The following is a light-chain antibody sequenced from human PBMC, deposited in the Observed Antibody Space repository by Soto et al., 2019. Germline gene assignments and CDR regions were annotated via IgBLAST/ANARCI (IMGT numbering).Light chain of an antibody. V-gene: IGKV1-39*01. J-gene: IGKJ4*01. CDR3: QQSYSTPL. CDR2: AAS. CDR1: QSISSY. Sequence: DIPMTQSPSSLSASVGDRVTITCRASQSISSYLNWYQQKPGKAPKLLIYAASSLKSGIPSRFSGSGSGTDFTLTISSLQPEDFATYYCQQSYSTPLFGGGTKVEIK.